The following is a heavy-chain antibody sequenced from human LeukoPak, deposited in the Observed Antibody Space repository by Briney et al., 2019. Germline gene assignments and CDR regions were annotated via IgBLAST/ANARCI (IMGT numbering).Heavy chain of an antibody. Sequence: ASVKVSCKASGYTFTSYDINWVRQATGQGLEWMGWMNPNSGNTGYAQKLQGRVTITRNTSISTAYMELSSLRSEDTAVYYCARVSWYFEGYYYYYMDVWGKGTTVTVSS. V-gene: IGHV1-8*03. J-gene: IGHJ6*03. CDR2: MNPNSGNT. CDR1: GYTFTSYD. CDR3: ARVSWYFEGYYYYYMDV. D-gene: IGHD3-9*01.